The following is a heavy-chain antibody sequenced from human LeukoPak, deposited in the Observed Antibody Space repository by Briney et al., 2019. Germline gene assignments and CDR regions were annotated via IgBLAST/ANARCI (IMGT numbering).Heavy chain of an antibody. J-gene: IGHJ1*01. CDR1: GFTFSNYA. V-gene: IGHV3-23*01. D-gene: IGHD6-13*01. CDR2: ISGSGGST. Sequence: PGGSLRLSCAASGFTFSNYAMSWVREAPGKGLEWVSAISGSGGSTFYADSVKGRFTISRDNSKDMLYLQMNSLRAEDTAVYYCAKDLRGAQPTEYFQHWGQGTLVTVSS. CDR3: AKDLRGAQPTEYFQH.